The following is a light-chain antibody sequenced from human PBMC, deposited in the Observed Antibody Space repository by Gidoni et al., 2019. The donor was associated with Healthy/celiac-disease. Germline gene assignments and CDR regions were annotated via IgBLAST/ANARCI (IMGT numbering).Light chain of an antibody. CDR2: DAA. J-gene: IGKJ2*01. V-gene: IGKV3-11*01. Sequence: EIVLTQSPATLSLSPGVRATLSFRASQSVSSYLAWYQQNPGQAPRILISDAANRATGIPARFSGSGSGTDFSPTISSLEPEDFAVYYCQQRSNWPPYTFXQXTKLEIK. CDR1: QSVSSY. CDR3: QQRSNWPPYT.